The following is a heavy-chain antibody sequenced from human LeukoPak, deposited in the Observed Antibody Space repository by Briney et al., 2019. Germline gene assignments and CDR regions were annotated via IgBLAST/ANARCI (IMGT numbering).Heavy chain of an antibody. D-gene: IGHD2-2*01. Sequence: SETLSLTCTVSGGSISSYYWSWIRQPAGKGLEWIGCIYTSGSTNYNPSLKSRVTMSVDTSKNQFSLKLSSVTAADTAVYYCARDREGCSSTSCHNWFDPWGQGTLVTVSS. CDR2: IYTSGST. J-gene: IGHJ5*02. CDR1: GGSISSYY. V-gene: IGHV4-4*07. CDR3: ARDREGCSSTSCHNWFDP.